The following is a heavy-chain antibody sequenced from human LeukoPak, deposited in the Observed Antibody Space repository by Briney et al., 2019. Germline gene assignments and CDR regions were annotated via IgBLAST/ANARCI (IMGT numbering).Heavy chain of an antibody. CDR2: IRWSGGST. D-gene: IGHD1-26*01. J-gene: IGHJ4*02. CDR1: GFTFDDYA. Sequence: PGGSLRLSCAASGFTFDDYAMHWVRQAPGKGLEWVSLIRWSGGSTYYADSVKGRFTISRDNNKRSLNLQMNSLKPEDTALYYCAKATGSYYRPLDSWGQGTLVTVSS. V-gene: IGHV3-43D*03. CDR3: AKATGSYYRPLDS.